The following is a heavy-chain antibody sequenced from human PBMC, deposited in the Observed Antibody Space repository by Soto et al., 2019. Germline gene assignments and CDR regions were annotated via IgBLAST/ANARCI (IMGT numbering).Heavy chain of an antibody. Sequence: QVQLQESGPGLVKPSETLSLTCTVSGVSISSYYWSWIRQPPGKALEWIGYIYNTGSTNYNPSLKGRVTISIDSSKNQFSLKLTSVTAADTAVYYCAMVPAAPHWVYYFGMDVWGKGTTVTVSS. J-gene: IGHJ6*04. CDR1: GVSISSYY. V-gene: IGHV4-59*12. D-gene: IGHD2-2*01. CDR2: IYNTGST. CDR3: AMVPAAPHWVYYFGMDV.